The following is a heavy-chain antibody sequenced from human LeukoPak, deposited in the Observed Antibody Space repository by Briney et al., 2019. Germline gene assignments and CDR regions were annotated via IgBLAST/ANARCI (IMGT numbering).Heavy chain of an antibody. V-gene: IGHV1-18*01. J-gene: IGHJ4*02. CDR1: GYTFNNYG. CDR2: ISAYNGNT. D-gene: IGHD1-26*01. Sequence: GASVKVSCKAPGYTFNNYGISWVRQAPGQGLEWMGWISAYNGNTNFAQKLQGRVTMTTDTSTSTAYMELRSLRSDDTAVYYCARDDGSYSSSDYWGQGTLVTVSS. CDR3: ARDDGSYSSSDY.